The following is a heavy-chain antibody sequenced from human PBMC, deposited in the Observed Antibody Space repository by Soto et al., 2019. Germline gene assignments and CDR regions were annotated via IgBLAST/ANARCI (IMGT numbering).Heavy chain of an antibody. CDR3: ARVRVRFLEWLGSEG. D-gene: IGHD3-3*01. Sequence: QVQLVQSGAEVKKPGSSVKVSCKASGGTFSSYAISWVRQAPGQGLEWMGGIIPIFGTANYAQKFQGRVTMTAYASTSTAYMELSSLRAEDTAVYYCARVRVRFLEWLGSEGWGQGTLVTVSS. J-gene: IGHJ4*02. V-gene: IGHV1-69*12. CDR2: IIPIFGTA. CDR1: GGTFSSYA.